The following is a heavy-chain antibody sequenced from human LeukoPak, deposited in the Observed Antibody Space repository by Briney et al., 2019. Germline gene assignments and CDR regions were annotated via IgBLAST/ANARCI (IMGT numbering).Heavy chain of an antibody. Sequence: PGGSLRPSCAASGFTFSDYYMSWVRQAPGKGLEWVSVIYSGGSTYYADSVKGRFTISRHNSKNTLYLQMNSLRAEDTAVYYCARGEYQLPPYFDYWGQGTLVTVSS. J-gene: IGHJ4*02. CDR1: GFTFSDYY. V-gene: IGHV3-53*04. D-gene: IGHD2-2*01. CDR2: IYSGGST. CDR3: ARGEYQLPPYFDY.